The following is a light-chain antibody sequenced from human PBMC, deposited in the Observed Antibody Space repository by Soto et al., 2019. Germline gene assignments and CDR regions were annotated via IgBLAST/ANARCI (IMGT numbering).Light chain of an antibody. Sequence: QSALTQPASVSGSPGQSITISCTGTSSDVGGYNYVSWYQQHPGKAPKLMIYEVSYRPSGVSNRFSGSKSGNTASLTISGLQAEDEADYYCCSYTTSSTYVFGTGTKLTVL. V-gene: IGLV2-14*01. J-gene: IGLJ1*01. CDR3: CSYTTSSTYV. CDR2: EVS. CDR1: SSDVGGYNY.